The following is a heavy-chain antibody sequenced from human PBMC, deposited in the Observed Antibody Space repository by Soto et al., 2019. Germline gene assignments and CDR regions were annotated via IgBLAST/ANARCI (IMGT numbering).Heavy chain of an antibody. CDR3: ARGEVFGDIVRYYCAMDV. D-gene: IGHD4-17*01. V-gene: IGHV1-69*13. J-gene: IGHJ6*02. CDR1: GGTFSSYA. CDR2: IIPIFGTA. Sequence: SVKVSCKASGGTFSSYAISWVRQAPGQGLEWMGGIIPIFGTANYAQKFQGRVTITADESTSTAYMELSSLRSEDTAVYYCARGEVFGDIVRYYCAMDVCDPGTTRTVSS.